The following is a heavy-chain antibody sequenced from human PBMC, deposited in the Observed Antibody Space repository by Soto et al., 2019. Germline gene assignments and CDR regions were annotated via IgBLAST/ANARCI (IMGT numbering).Heavy chain of an antibody. CDR2: VNPKTGDT. CDR1: GYTFNGYY. J-gene: IGHJ6*02. V-gene: IGHV1-2*04. D-gene: IGHD3-16*01. CDR3: ARDLISRNIQFPFSHYGMDV. Sequence: ASVKVSCKASGYTFNGYYIHWVRQAPGQGLEWMGWVNPKTGDTNYAQKFQGWVTMTRDTSVNTAYVELTRLKSADTAVYFCARDLISRNIQFPFSHYGMDVWGQGTTVTVSS.